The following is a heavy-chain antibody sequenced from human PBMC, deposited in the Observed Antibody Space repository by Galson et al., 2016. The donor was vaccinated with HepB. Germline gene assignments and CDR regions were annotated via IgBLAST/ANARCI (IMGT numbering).Heavy chain of an antibody. J-gene: IGHJ2*01. CDR1: GFTFSSDS. V-gene: IGHV3-21*01. Sequence: SLRLSCADSGFTFSSDSMNWVRQAPGKGLEWISSISRSSSLIYYADSVTGRFTISRDNAKRSLYLQMNSLRVEDTAVYYCVREGGYCYGDSCRYFDLWCRGTVVTVSS. D-gene: IGHD2-15*01. CDR2: ISRSSSLI. CDR3: VREGGYCYGDSCRYFDL.